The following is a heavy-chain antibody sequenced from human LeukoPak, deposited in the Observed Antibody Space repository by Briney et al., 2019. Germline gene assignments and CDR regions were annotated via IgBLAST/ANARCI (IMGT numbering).Heavy chain of an antibody. CDR2: INHSGST. J-gene: IGHJ4*02. V-gene: IGHV4-34*01. CDR3: ARDPPTTDYGDSGDY. Sequence: PSETLSLTCAVYGGSFSGYYWSWIRQPPGKGLEWIGEINHSGSTNYNPSLKSRVTISVDTSKNQFSLKLSSVTAADTAVYYCARDPPTTDYGDSGDYWGQGTLVTVSS. CDR1: GGSFSGYY. D-gene: IGHD4-17*01.